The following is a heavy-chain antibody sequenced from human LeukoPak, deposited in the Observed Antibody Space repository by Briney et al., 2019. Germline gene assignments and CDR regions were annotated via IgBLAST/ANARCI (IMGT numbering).Heavy chain of an antibody. CDR3: ARCYYDGWFDP. CDR2: VSNSGIT. V-gene: IGHV4-59*01. D-gene: IGHD3-22*01. Sequence: SETLSLTCIVSGGPISGYYWSWIRQPPGKGLEWIGHVSNSGITNYNPSLKSRVAISVDTSKDQFSLKLSPVTAADTAVYYCARCYYDGWFDPWGQGTLVTVSS. J-gene: IGHJ5*02. CDR1: GGPISGYY.